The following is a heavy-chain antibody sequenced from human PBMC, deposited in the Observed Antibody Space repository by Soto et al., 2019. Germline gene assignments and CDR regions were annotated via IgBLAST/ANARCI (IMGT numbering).Heavy chain of an antibody. J-gene: IGHJ4*02. V-gene: IGHV4-31*03. Sequence: SETLSLTCTVSGGSISSGGYYWSWIRQHPGKGLEWIGYIYYSGSTYYNPSLQSRVIISVDTSKKQFSLNLRSVTHAETAVYYCANYHGGYSYGYLIYYLDYWGQATLVTVSS. D-gene: IGHD5-18*01. CDR2: IYYSGST. CDR3: ANYHGGYSYGYLIYYLDY. CDR1: GGSISSGGYY.